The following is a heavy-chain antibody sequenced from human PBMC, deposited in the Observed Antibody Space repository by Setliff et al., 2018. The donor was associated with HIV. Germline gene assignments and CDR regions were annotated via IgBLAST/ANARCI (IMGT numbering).Heavy chain of an antibody. CDR1: GGSFSAYH. V-gene: IGHV4-34*01. D-gene: IGHD5-12*01. J-gene: IGHJ4*02. Sequence: SETLSLTCAVYGGSFSAYHWSWIRQTPGKGLEWLGEINHSGSTAYNLALESRVSMSIDASKNQFSLKLTSVTAADTAIYYCARHRHSGYGHFDFWGLGTLVTVSS. CDR3: ARHRHSGYGHFDF. CDR2: INHSGST.